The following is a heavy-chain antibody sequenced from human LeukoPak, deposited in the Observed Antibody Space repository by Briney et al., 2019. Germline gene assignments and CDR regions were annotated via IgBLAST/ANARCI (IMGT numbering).Heavy chain of an antibody. Sequence: GGSPRLSCAASGFTFDDYTMHWVRQAPGKGLEWVSLISWDGGSTYYADSVKGRFTISRDNSKNSLYLQMSSLRTEDTALYYCAKDAAAASYMDVWGKGTTVTVSS. J-gene: IGHJ6*03. D-gene: IGHD6-13*01. CDR1: GFTFDDYT. CDR2: ISWDGGST. CDR3: AKDAAAASYMDV. V-gene: IGHV3-43*01.